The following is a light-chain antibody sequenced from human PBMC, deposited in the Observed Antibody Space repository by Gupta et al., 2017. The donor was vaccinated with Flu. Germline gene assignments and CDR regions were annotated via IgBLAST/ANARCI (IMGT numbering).Light chain of an antibody. CDR2: WAS. CDR3: QQYHSTAWT. CDR1: QSVLYSSNNKNF. Sequence: SLGERATINCKSSQSVLYSSNNKNFLAWYQQKPGQPPKLLIYWASTRESGIPDRFSGSGSGTDFTLTISSLQAEDVAVYYCQQYHSTAWTFGQGTKVEIK. J-gene: IGKJ1*01. V-gene: IGKV4-1*01.